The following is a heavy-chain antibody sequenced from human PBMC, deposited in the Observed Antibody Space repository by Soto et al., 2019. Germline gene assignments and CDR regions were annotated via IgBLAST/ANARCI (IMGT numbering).Heavy chain of an antibody. CDR3: ARGGYYDSSGCWFDP. D-gene: IGHD3-22*01. Sequence: PSETLSLTCAVSGYSISSGYYWGWIRQPPGKGLEWIGSIYHSGSTYYNPSLKSRVTISVDTSKNQFSLKLSSVTAADTAVYYCARGGYYDSSGCWFDPWGQGTLVTVSS. V-gene: IGHV4-38-2*01. J-gene: IGHJ5*02. CDR1: GYSISSGYY. CDR2: IYHSGST.